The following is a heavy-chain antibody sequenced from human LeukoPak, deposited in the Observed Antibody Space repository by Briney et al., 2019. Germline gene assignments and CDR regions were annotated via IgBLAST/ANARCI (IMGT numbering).Heavy chain of an antibody. CDR2: IWYDGSNK. CDR3: ARRTAVAASIDS. J-gene: IGHJ4*02. CDR1: GFTFSSYG. D-gene: IGHD6-19*01. V-gene: IGHV3-33*01. Sequence: GGSLRLSCAASGFTFSSYGMHWVRQAPGKGLEWVAVIWYDGSNKYLADSVKGRFTISRDNSRNTLYLQMNSLRADDTAVYYCARRTAVAASIDSWGQGTLVTVSS.